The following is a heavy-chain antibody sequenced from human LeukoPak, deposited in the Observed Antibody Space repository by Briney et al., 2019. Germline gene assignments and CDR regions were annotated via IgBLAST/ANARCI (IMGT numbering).Heavy chain of an antibody. V-gene: IGHV5-10-1*01. J-gene: IGHJ4*02. D-gene: IGHD2-8*01. CDR2: IDPSDSYT. CDR1: GYSFTSYW. CDR3: ARQVECTNGVCYFVDY. Sequence: GESLKISCKGSGYSFTSYWISWVRQMPGKGLEWMGRIDPSDSYTNYSPSSQGHVTISADKSISTAYLQWSSLKASDTAMYYCARQVECTNGVCYFVDYWGQGTLVTVSS.